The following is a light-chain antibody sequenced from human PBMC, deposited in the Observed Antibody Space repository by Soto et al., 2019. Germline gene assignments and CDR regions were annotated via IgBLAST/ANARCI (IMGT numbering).Light chain of an antibody. CDR1: QSVSNN. V-gene: IGKV3-15*01. CDR2: GAT. CDR3: QQDTHWPPWT. J-gene: IGKJ1*01. Sequence: EIVRTQSPATLSVSPGERATLSCRARQSVSNNLAWYQQKAGQAPRLLIDGATTRATSIPARFSASGSGTEFTLTISSLQSDDFAVYCCQQDTHWPPWTFGQGTKVEI.